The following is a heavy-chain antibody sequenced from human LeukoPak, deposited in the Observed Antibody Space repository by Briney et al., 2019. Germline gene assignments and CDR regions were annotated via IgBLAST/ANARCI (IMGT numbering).Heavy chain of an antibody. V-gene: IGHV6-1*01. Sequence: SQTLSLTCAISGDSVSSNSAAWNWIRQSPSRGLEWLGRTYYRSKWYNDYAVSVKSRITINPDTSKNQFSLKLSSVTAADTAVYYCASTYSSSWYPYYYGMDVWGQGTTVTVSS. CDR3: ASTYSSSWYPYYYGMDV. CDR2: TYYRSKWYN. CDR1: GDSVSSNSAA. D-gene: IGHD6-13*01. J-gene: IGHJ6*02.